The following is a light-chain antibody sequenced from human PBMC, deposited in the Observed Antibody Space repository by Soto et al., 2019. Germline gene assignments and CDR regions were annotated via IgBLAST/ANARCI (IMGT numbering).Light chain of an antibody. Sequence: EIVLTQSPGTLSLSPGERATLSCRASQSVSSSYLAWYQQKPGQAPRLLIYGASSRDTGIPDRFSGSGSGTDFTLTISSLEPEDFAVYYCQQYGSSPMTFGQGTKVEI. J-gene: IGKJ1*01. CDR3: QQYGSSPMT. CDR1: QSVSSSY. CDR2: GAS. V-gene: IGKV3-20*01.